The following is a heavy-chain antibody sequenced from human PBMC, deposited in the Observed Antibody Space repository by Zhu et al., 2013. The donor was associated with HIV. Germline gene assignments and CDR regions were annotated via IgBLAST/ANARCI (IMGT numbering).Heavy chain of an antibody. Sequence: QVQLVQSGAEVKKPGSSVKVSCKASGGTFSSYTISWVRQAPGQGLEWMGRIIPILGIANYAQKFQGRVTITADKSTSTAYMELSSLRSEDTAVYYCAIYSGSYSWFDPWGQGTLVTVSS. CDR2: IIPILGIA. J-gene: IGHJ5*02. CDR1: GGTFSSYT. V-gene: IGHV1-69*02. CDR3: AIYSGSYSWFDP. D-gene: IGHD1-26*01.